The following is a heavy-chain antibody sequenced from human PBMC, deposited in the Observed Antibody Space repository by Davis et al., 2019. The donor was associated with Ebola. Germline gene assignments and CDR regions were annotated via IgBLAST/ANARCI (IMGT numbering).Heavy chain of an antibody. CDR2: IIPIFGTA. D-gene: IGHD3-10*01. CDR3: ARDYGSGGYGNWFDP. Sequence: SSVPVSRQASGYIYSSNGIGWLRQPPGKGLEWMGTIIPIFGTAIYAQKFRDRVTITADESTSTVYMDLSSLRSDDTAIYYCARDYGSGGYGNWFDPWGQGTLVTVSS. V-gene: IGHV1-69*13. CDR1: GYIYSSNG. J-gene: IGHJ5*02.